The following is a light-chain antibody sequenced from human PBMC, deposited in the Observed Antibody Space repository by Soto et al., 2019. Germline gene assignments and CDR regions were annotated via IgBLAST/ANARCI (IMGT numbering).Light chain of an antibody. CDR3: CSFAGGATFV. J-gene: IGLJ3*02. V-gene: IGLV2-23*02. Sequence: QSVLTQPASVSGSPGQSITISCTGTNNDVGGYNLVSWYQQHPGKAPKLVIYEANKRPSGVSDRFSGSRSGNTASRTISALQVEDEAVYSCCSFAGGATFVFGGGTKLTVL. CDR2: EAN. CDR1: NNDVGGYNL.